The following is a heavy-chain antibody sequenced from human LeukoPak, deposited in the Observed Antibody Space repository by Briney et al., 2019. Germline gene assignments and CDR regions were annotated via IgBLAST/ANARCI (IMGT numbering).Heavy chain of an antibody. CDR3: ARARLMRAHAYYFDY. CDR1: GFTFSSYS. D-gene: IGHD3-16*01. J-gene: IGHJ4*02. V-gene: IGHV3-21*01. Sequence: GGSLRLSCAASGFTFSSYSMNWVRQAPGKGLEWVSSISSSSSYIYYADSVKGRFTISRDNAKNSLYLQMNSLRAEDTAVYYCARARLMRAHAYYFDYWGQGTLVTVSS. CDR2: ISSSSSYI.